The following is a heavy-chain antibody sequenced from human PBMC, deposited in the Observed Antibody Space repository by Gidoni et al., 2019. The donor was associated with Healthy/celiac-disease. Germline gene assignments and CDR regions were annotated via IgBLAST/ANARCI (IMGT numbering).Heavy chain of an antibody. J-gene: IGHJ3*02. CDR2: IKSKTDGGTT. CDR3: TTEYCSGGSCYSDAFDI. Sequence: EVQLVESGGGLVKPGGSLRLACAASGFTFSNAWMSWVLQAPGKGLEWVGRIKSKTDGGTTDYAAPVKGRFTISRDDSKNTLYLQMNSLKTEDTAVYYCTTEYCSGGSCYSDAFDIWGQGTMVTVSS. CDR1: GFTFSNAW. D-gene: IGHD2-15*01. V-gene: IGHV3-15*01.